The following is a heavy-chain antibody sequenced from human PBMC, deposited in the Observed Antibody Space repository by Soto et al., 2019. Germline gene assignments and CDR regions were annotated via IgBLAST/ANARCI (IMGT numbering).Heavy chain of an antibody. Sequence: SETLSLTCTVSGDSISITSYYWGWVRQPPGNGLEWIGSIHYSGSTHYNPSLQSRVTISGDASKKQFSLKLRSVTAADTAVYYCASTKDETLYFDYWGQGTLVTVSS. J-gene: IGHJ4*02. CDR2: IHYSGST. V-gene: IGHV4-39*01. CDR3: ASTKDETLYFDY. CDR1: GDSISITSYY. D-gene: IGHD2-15*01.